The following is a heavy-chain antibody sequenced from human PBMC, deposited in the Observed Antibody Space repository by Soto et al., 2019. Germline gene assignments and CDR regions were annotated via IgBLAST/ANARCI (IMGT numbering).Heavy chain of an antibody. Sequence: QVHLQESGPGLVKPSETLSLTCTVSGSSVSGGVYYWTWIRQPPGKGLEWIGYIYHSETTNYNASLRSRVTISVATSKNQFSLRLTSVTAADTAVYYCARYRDYGDYGYFDSWGQGTLVTVSS. J-gene: IGHJ4*02. D-gene: IGHD4-17*01. V-gene: IGHV4-61*08. CDR1: GSSVSGGVYY. CDR2: IYHSETT. CDR3: ARYRDYGDYGYFDS.